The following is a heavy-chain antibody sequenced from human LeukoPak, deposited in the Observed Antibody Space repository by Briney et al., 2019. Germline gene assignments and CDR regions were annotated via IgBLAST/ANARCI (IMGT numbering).Heavy chain of an antibody. D-gene: IGHD6-13*01. CDR3: ARGGNGIAAAGTRFGIFDY. Sequence: GRSLRLSCAASGFTFSSYGMHWVRQAPGKGLEWVAVIWYDGSNKYYADSVKGRFTISRDNSKNTLYLQMNSLRAEDTAVYYCARGGNGIAAAGTRFGIFDYWGQGTLVTVSS. CDR2: IWYDGSNK. CDR1: GFTFSSYG. V-gene: IGHV3-33*01. J-gene: IGHJ4*02.